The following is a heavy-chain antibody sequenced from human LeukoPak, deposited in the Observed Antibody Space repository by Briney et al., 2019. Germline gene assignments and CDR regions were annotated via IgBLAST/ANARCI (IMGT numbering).Heavy chain of an antibody. V-gene: IGHV1-69*01. CDR1: GGTFSSYA. Sequence: SVKVSCEASGGTFSSYAISWVRQAPGQGLEWMGGIIPIFGTANYAQKFQGRVTITADESTSTAYMELSSLRSEDTAVYYCASTHRAYYGSGSSSYWGQGTLVTVSS. CDR2: IIPIFGTA. D-gene: IGHD3-10*01. CDR3: ASTHRAYYGSGSSSY. J-gene: IGHJ4*02.